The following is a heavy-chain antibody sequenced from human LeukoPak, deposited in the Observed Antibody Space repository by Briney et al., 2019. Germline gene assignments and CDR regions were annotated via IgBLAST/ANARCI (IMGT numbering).Heavy chain of an antibody. D-gene: IGHD3-22*01. V-gene: IGHV3-66*01. Sequence: GGSLRLSCVVSGITVNSNYMSWVRQAPGKGLEWVSVMYSDGSTYYADSVKGRFTISRDNSKNTLYLQMNSLRAEDTAVYYCARDGNYYDSSGYYFDYWGQGTLVTVSS. CDR2: MYSDGST. J-gene: IGHJ4*02. CDR3: ARDGNYYDSSGYYFDY. CDR1: GITVNSNY.